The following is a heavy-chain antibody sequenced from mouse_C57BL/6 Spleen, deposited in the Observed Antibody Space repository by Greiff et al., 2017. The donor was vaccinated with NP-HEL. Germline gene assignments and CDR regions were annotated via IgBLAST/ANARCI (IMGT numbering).Heavy chain of an antibody. J-gene: IGHJ3*01. CDR2: IYPGSGRT. CDR1: GYTFTSYW. V-gene: IGHV1-55*01. CDR3: ARCSGSSYVAWFAY. D-gene: IGHD1-1*01. Sequence: QVQLQQPGAELVKPGASVKMSCKASGYTFTSYWITWVKQRPGQGLEWIGDIYPGSGRTNYNEKFKSKATLTVDTSSSQAYMQLSSLTSEDSAVYYCARCSGSSYVAWFAYWGKGTLVTVSA.